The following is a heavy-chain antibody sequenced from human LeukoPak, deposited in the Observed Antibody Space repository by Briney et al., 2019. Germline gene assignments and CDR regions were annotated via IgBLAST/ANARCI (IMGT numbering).Heavy chain of an antibody. CDR3: ARGGVEMATRRFDY. J-gene: IGHJ4*02. V-gene: IGHV1-69*13. CDR2: IIPIFGTA. D-gene: IGHD5-24*01. CDR1: GGTFSSYA. Sequence: ASVKVSCKASGGTFSSYAISWVRQAPGQGLEWMGGIIPIFGTANYAQKFQGRVTITADGSTSTAYMELSSLRSEDTAVYYCARGGVEMATRRFDYWGQGTLVTVSS.